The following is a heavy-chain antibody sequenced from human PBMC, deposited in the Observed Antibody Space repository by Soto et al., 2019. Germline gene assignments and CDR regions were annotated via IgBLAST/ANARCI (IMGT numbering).Heavy chain of an antibody. V-gene: IGHV3-30-3*01. CDR2: ISYDGSNK. Sequence: QVQLVESGGGVVQPGRSLRLSCAASGFTFSSYAMHWVRQAPGKGLEWVAVISYDGSNKYYADSVKGRFTISRDNSKNTLYLQMNSLRAEDTAVYYCARDNGDYVWDYWGQGTLVTVSS. D-gene: IGHD4-17*01. J-gene: IGHJ4*02. CDR3: ARDNGDYVWDY. CDR1: GFTFSSYA.